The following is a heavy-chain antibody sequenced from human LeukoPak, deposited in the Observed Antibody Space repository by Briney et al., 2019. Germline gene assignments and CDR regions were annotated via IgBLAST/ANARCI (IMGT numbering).Heavy chain of an antibody. J-gene: IGHJ5*02. D-gene: IGHD4-17*01. CDR3: ARGVEVHGDPYNWFDP. CDR2: INPNSGGT. Sequence: ASVKVSCKASGYTFTGYYMHWVRQASGQGLEWMGWINPNSGGTNYAQKFQGRVTMTRDTSISTAYMELSRLRSDDTAVYYCARGVEVHGDPYNWFDPWGQGTLVTVSS. CDR1: GYTFTGYY. V-gene: IGHV1-2*02.